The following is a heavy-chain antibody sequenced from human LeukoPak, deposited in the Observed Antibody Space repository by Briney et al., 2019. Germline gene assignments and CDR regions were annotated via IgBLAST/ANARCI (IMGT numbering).Heavy chain of an antibody. CDR2: IYYSGST. V-gene: IGHV4-61*01. D-gene: IGHD6-19*01. Sequence: SETLSLTCTVSGGSVSSGSYYWSWIRQPPGKGLEWIGYIYYSGSTNYNPSLKSRVTISVDTPKNQFSLKLSSVTAADTAVYYCARDLKGIAVAGIYNWFDPWGQGTLATVSS. CDR1: GGSVSSGSYY. CDR3: ARDLKGIAVAGIYNWFDP. J-gene: IGHJ5*02.